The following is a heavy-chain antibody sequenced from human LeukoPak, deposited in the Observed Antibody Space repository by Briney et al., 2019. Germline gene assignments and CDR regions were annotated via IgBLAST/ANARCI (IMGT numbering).Heavy chain of an antibody. CDR2: IYYSGTT. CDR1: GGSLSSPTYH. Sequence: PSETLSLTCTVSGGSLSSPTYHWGWIRQPPGKGQAWLGSIYYSGTTYYNPSLKSRVTISRDTSKNQFSLRLSSVTAADTAVYYCARSTAVAAFDYWGQGNLVTVSS. J-gene: IGHJ4*02. V-gene: IGHV4-39*01. D-gene: IGHD6-13*01. CDR3: ARSTAVAAFDY.